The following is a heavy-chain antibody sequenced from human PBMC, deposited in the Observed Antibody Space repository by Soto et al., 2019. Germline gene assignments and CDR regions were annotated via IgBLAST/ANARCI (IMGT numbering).Heavy chain of an antibody. V-gene: IGHV1-2*04. CDR3: ARGAPYDFWRQAPHRTVGFDD. CDR1: GYTFTGYY. CDR2: INPNSGGT. J-gene: IGHJ4*02. D-gene: IGHD3-3*01. Sequence: ASVKVSCKASGYTFTGYYMHWVRQAPGQGLEWMGWINPNSGGTNYAQKFQGWVTMTRDTSISTAYMELSRLRSDDTAVYYCARGAPYDFWRQAPHRTVGFDDWGQGTLVTVSS.